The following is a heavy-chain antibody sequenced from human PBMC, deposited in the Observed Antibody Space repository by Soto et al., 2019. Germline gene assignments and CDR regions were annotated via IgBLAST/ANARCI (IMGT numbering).Heavy chain of an antibody. CDR3: ARNVMDSGYDWFY. V-gene: IGHV4-31*03. Sequence: FQTLSLTCTVADGSSSSGGYYWGWNRQHPGKGLEWIGYIYYTGSTYYNPSLKSRVTTSEDTSKNQFSLKLNSVTAADTAVYYCARNVMDSGYDWFYWGRGILVTVSS. CDR1: DGSSSSGGYY. CDR2: IYYTGST. D-gene: IGHD5-12*01. J-gene: IGHJ4*02.